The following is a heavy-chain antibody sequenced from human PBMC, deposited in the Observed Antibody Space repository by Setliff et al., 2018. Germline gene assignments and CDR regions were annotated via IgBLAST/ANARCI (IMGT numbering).Heavy chain of an antibody. V-gene: IGHV1-2*04. CDR1: GYTFTGYY. D-gene: IGHD1-26*01. J-gene: IGHJ4*02. Sequence: ASVKVSCKASGYTFTGYYMHWVRQAPGQGLEWMGWINPNSGGTNYAQKFQGWVTMTTDTSTSTAYMELRSLRSDDTAVYYCARVRRELVDYWGQGTLVTVSS. CDR2: INPNSGGT. CDR3: ARVRRELVDY.